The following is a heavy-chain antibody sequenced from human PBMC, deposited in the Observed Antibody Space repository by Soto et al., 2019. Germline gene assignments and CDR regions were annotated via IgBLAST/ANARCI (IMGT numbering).Heavy chain of an antibody. CDR1: GGTFSSYT. CDR2: IIPIRGIA. D-gene: IGHD7-27*01. V-gene: IGHV1-69*02. CDR3: ASAAGDSDAFDI. Sequence: ASVKVSCKASGGTFSSYTISWVRQAPGQGLEWMGRIIPIRGIANYAQKFQGRVTITADKSTSTAYMELSSLRSEDTAVYYCASAAGDSDAFDIWGQGTMVTVSS. J-gene: IGHJ3*02.